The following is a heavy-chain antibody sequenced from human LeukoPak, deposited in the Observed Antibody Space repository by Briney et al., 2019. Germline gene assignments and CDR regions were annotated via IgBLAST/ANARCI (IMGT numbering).Heavy chain of an antibody. CDR1: GGLISSDY. Sequence: SETLSLTCTVSGGLISSDYWSWIRQSPGKGLEWIASIYLGGTTYYTPSLKSRVTISVDTSKNQLSLRLSSVTAADTAVYYCATNWSDFDYWGPGTLVTVSS. CDR2: IYLGGTT. CDR3: ATNWSDFDY. J-gene: IGHJ4*02. D-gene: IGHD1-1*01. V-gene: IGHV4-4*09.